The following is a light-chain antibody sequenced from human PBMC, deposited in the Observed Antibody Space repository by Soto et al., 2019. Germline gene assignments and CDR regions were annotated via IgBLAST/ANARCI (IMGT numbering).Light chain of an antibody. V-gene: IGLV2-23*01. CDR2: DDT. CDR3: CSFAGSSTS. J-gene: IGLJ3*02. CDR1: SSDVGTYKP. Sequence: QSALTQPASVSGSPGQSITISCTGTSSDVGTYKPVSWYQQYPGTAPKVIIYDDTKRPSGVSSRFSGSKSGNTASLTISGLQAEDEADYYCCSFAGSSTSFGGGTKLTVL.